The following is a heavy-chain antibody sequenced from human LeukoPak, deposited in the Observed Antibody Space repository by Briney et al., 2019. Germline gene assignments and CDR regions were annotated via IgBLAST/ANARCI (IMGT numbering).Heavy chain of an antibody. CDR3: ARAPYGARFDY. V-gene: IGHV4-59*01. D-gene: IGHD3-10*01. CDR1: GGSISSYY. CDR2: IYYSGST. Sequence: PSETLSLTCTVSGGSISSYYWSWIRQPPGKGLEWNGYIYYSGSTNYNPSLKSRVTISVDTSKNQFSLKLSSVTAADTAVYYCARAPYGARFDYWGQGTLVTVSS. J-gene: IGHJ4*02.